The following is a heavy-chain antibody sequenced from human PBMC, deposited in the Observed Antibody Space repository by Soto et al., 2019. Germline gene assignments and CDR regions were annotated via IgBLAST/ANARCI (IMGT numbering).Heavy chain of an antibody. CDR1: GDSMRSYY. CDR3: ARDSRCCGMDV. V-gene: IGHV4-59*01. CDR2: VFYSGNT. J-gene: IGHJ6*02. Sequence: PSETLSLTCNVSGDSMRSYYWTWMRQSPGKGLEWLGNVFYSGNTNLNPSLRSRLSISVDTSKNKFSLKLISVTAADTAVYYCARDSRCCGMDVWGQGTTVTVSS.